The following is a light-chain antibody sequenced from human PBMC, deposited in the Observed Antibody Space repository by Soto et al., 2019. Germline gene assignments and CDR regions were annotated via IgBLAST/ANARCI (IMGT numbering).Light chain of an antibody. CDR3: QQYGSSPSWT. Sequence: DIELTLSPGTLTLNPWESATLSCRASQSFCRNYLAWFQHKPDQAPRLLIYDASNRATGVPDRFSGSGSGTDFTLTISRLEPEDFAVYYCQQYGSSPSWTFGQGTKVDIK. CDR1: QSFCRNY. CDR2: DAS. J-gene: IGKJ1*01. V-gene: IGKV3-20*01.